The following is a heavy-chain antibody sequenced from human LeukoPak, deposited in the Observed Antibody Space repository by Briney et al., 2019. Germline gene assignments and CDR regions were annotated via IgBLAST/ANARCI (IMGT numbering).Heavy chain of an antibody. CDR2: IYPADSDT. J-gene: IGHJ4*02. V-gene: IGHV5-51*01. Sequence: GESLKISCKGSGYSFTNYWIGWVRQMPGKGLGWVGNIYPADSDTRYSPSFQGQVTISADKSISTAYLQWSSHKAADTAMYYCARRKRDGYNSPFDYWGRGTLVTVSS. D-gene: IGHD5-24*01. CDR3: ARRKRDGYNSPFDY. CDR1: GYSFTNYW.